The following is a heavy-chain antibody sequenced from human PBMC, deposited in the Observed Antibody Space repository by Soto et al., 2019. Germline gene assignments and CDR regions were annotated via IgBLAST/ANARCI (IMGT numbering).Heavy chain of an antibody. V-gene: IGHV1-3*04. D-gene: IGHD6-13*01. J-gene: IGHJ4*02. CDR3: ARGTGSSWFEY. Sequence: ASVKVSCKASGYSFTNHYIHWVRQAPAQNLEWVAWINTGNGDTKSSQNFQGRVTITRDTSASTAYMELSSLTFEDTAVYYCARGTGSSWFEYWGQGTLVTVSS. CDR1: GYSFTNHY. CDR2: INTGNGDT.